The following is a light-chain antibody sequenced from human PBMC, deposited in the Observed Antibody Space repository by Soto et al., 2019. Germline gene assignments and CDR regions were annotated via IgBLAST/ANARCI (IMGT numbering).Light chain of an antibody. CDR1: RSDVGAYNY. Sequence: QSVLTQPASVSGSPGQSIAISCTGTRSDVGAYNYVSWYQQHPGKAPKLMISEVTNRPSGVSDRFSGSKSGNTASLTISELQAEDEADYYCSSFTNRFTFVFGTGTKVTVL. CDR2: EVT. CDR3: SSFTNRFTFV. V-gene: IGLV2-14*01. J-gene: IGLJ1*01.